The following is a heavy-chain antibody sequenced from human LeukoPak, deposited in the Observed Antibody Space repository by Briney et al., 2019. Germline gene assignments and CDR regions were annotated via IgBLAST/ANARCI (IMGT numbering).Heavy chain of an antibody. Sequence: PGGSLRLSCAASGFTFSSYAMSWVRQAPGKGLEWVSAISGSGGSTYYADSVKGRFTISSDNSKNTLYLQMNSLRAEDTAVYYCAKGLREQWLVGGAFDYWGQGTLVTVSS. CDR3: AKGLREQWLVGGAFDY. D-gene: IGHD6-19*01. CDR2: ISGSGGST. CDR1: GFTFSSYA. V-gene: IGHV3-23*01. J-gene: IGHJ4*02.